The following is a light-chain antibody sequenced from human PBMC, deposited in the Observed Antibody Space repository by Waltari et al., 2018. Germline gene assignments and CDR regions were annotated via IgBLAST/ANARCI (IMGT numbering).Light chain of an antibody. CDR3: QSFDQTSEV. J-gene: IGLJ3*02. V-gene: IGLV6-57*03. Sequence: FLLTQPHPVSASPGKTVTISSTRRGGSLDSSYVQWYQQRPGSAPTTVNYEDYRRPSGVPDRFSGSIDSSSNSASLTISGLRTEDEADYYCQSFDQTSEVFGGGTKVTVL. CDR2: EDY. CDR1: GGSLDSSY.